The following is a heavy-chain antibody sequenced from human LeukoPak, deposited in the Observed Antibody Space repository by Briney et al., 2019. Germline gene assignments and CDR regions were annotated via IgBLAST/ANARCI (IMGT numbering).Heavy chain of an antibody. Sequence: SETLSLTCAVYGGSFSGYYWSWIRQPPGKGLEWIGEINHSGSTNYNPSLKSRVTISVDTSKNQFSLKLSSVTAADTAVYYCARLGVGRPYYYYGMDVWGQGTTVTVSS. CDR2: INHSGST. CDR3: ARLGVGRPYYYYGMDV. D-gene: IGHD3-16*01. CDR1: GGSFSGYY. V-gene: IGHV4-34*01. J-gene: IGHJ6*02.